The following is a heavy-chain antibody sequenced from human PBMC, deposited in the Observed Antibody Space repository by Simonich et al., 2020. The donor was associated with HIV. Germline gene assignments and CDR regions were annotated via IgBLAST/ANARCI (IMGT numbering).Heavy chain of an antibody. CDR3: TTAYNVVLLSFQD. CDR1: GFTFSNAW. CDR2: NKSKTDGGAT. D-gene: IGHD3-10*01. J-gene: IGHJ1*01. Sequence: EVQLVESGGGLVKPGGSLRLSCAASGFTFSNAWMSWVRQVPGKGRGGVGRNKSKTDGGATDDTAIVKGRFTISRDDSRNMLYLQMNSLKTEDTAVYYCTTAYNVVLLSFQDWGQGTLVTVSS. V-gene: IGHV3-15*01.